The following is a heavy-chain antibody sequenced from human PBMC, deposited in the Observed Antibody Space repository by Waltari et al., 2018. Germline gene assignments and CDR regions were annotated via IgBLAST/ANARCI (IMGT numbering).Heavy chain of an antibody. CDR1: SRFSFSVYP. CDR2: ITNSGDGVT. CDR3: ASAPLSSVTTWTF. Sequence: EVQLLESGGGLVQPGGSLRLSSAASSRFSFSVYPMTWFRQAPGKGLEWVSAITNSGDGVTFYADSVKGRFTISRDNSKNTLYLQMNGLRNDDTAVYYCASAPLSSVTTWTFWGQGTLVTVSS. J-gene: IGHJ4*02. D-gene: IGHD4-17*01. V-gene: IGHV3-23*01.